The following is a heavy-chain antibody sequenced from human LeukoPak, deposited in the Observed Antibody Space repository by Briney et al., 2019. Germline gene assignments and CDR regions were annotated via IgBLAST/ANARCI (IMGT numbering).Heavy chain of an antibody. CDR2: MNPNSGNT. J-gene: IGHJ5*02. D-gene: IGHD2-15*01. Sequence: ASVKVSCKASGNTFTDYYMHWVRQAPGQGLEWMGWMNPNSGNTGYAQKFQGRVTITRNTSISTAYMELSSLRSEDTAVYYCARGGVPRYCSGGSCYSEPNNWFDPWGQGTLVTVSS. V-gene: IGHV1-8*03. CDR3: ARGGVPRYCSGGSCYSEPNNWFDP. CDR1: GNTFTDYY.